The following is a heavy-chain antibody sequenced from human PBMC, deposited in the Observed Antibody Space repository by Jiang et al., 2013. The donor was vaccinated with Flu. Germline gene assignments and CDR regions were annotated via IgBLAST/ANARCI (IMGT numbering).Heavy chain of an antibody. CDR1: GFTFSSYA. CDR3: AKEGFDYYDSSGYYYGSNY. CDR2: ISGSGGTT. J-gene: IGHJ4*02. Sequence: QLLESGGGLVQPGGSLRLPCAASGFTFSSYAMSWVRQAPGKGLEWVSVISGSGGTTYYADSVKGRFTISRDNSKNTLYLQMNSLRAEDTAVYFCAKEGFDYYDSSGYYYGSNYWGQGT. V-gene: IGHV3-23*01. D-gene: IGHD3-22*01.